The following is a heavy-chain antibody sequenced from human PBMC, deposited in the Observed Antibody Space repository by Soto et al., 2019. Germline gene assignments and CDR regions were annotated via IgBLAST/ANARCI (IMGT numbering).Heavy chain of an antibody. Sequence: QVQLVQSGAEVKKPGSSVKVSCKASGGTFSSYAISWVRQAPGQGLEWMGGIIPIFGTANYAQKFQGRVTIPADESTSTAYMELSSLRSEDTAVYYCARALAAAGRVKYYYYYGMDVWGQGTTVTVSS. J-gene: IGHJ6*02. CDR1: GGTFSSYA. V-gene: IGHV1-69*12. D-gene: IGHD6-13*01. CDR2: IIPIFGTA. CDR3: ARALAAAGRVKYYYYYGMDV.